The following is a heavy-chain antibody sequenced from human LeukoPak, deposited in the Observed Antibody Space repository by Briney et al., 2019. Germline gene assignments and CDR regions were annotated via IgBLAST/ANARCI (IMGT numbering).Heavy chain of an antibody. V-gene: IGHV1-69*04. CDR3: ARDMCSGGRCYSNWFDP. CDR2: IIPILGIA. D-gene: IGHD2-15*01. J-gene: IGHJ5*02. Sequence: SVKVSCKASGGXFSSYAISWVRQAPGQGLEWMGRIIPILGIANYAQKFQGRVTITADTSTRTAYMELSSLRSEDTAVYYRARDMCSGGRCYSNWFDPWGQGTLVTVSS. CDR1: GGXFSSYA.